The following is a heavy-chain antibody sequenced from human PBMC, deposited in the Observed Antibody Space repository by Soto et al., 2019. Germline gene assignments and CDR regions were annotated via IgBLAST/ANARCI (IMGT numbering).Heavy chain of an antibody. Sequence: PGGSLRLSCAASGFAVDNKYMSWVRQAPGKELEWVSVVYVGGDAYYADAVKGRFTISRLSSKNTVFLQMNSLRPDDSAVYYCASLAVRHTPVVDLDYWGRGTLVTVSS. V-gene: IGHV3-53*04. CDR3: ASLAVRHTPVVDLDY. CDR2: VYVGGDA. J-gene: IGHJ4*02. D-gene: IGHD5-18*01. CDR1: GFAVDNKY.